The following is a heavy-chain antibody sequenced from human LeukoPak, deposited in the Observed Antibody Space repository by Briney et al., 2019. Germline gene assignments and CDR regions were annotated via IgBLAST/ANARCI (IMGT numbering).Heavy chain of an antibody. J-gene: IGHJ4*02. CDR1: GYTFISYA. CDR3: ARGQPLLYPFEY. V-gene: IGHV1-18*01. CDR2: ISAYSGNT. D-gene: IGHD2-2*02. Sequence: ASVKVSCKASGYTFISYAINWVRQAPGQGLEWMGWISAYSGNTDYVEKFQGRVTMTTDTSTSTAYMELRSLTSDDTAVYYCARGQPLLYPFEYWGQGTLVTVSS.